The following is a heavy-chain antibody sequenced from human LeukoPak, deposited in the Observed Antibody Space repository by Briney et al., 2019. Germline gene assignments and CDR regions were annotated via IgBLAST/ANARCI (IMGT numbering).Heavy chain of an antibody. D-gene: IGHD2-2*01. CDR1: GGSFSGYY. CDR3: ATKEVKREYQLLFEWTYYYYGMDV. V-gene: IGHV4-34*01. J-gene: IGHJ6*02. Sequence: SETLSLTCAVYGGSFSGYYWSWIRQPPGKGLEWIGEINHSGSTNYNPSLKSRVAISVDTSKNQFSLKLSSVTAADTAVYYCATKEVKREYQLLFEWTYYYYGMDVWGQGTTVTVSS. CDR2: INHSGST.